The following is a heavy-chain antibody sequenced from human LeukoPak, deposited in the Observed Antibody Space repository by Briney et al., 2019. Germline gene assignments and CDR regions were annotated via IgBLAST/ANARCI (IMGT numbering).Heavy chain of an antibody. V-gene: IGHV3-11*04. CDR2: ISSSGTII. CDR1: GFDFSDYY. D-gene: IGHD3-16*02. J-gene: IGHJ4*02. Sequence: GGSLRLSCAASGFDFSDYYMTWIRQAPGKGLEWVSYISSSGTIIYYEDSVKGRFTISRDNAKNSLYLQMNSLRAEDTAVYYCARVELSTSDYWGQGTLVTVSS. CDR3: ARVELSTSDY.